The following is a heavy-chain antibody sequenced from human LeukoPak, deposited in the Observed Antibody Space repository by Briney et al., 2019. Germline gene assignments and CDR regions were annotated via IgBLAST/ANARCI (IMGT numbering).Heavy chain of an antibody. D-gene: IGHD6-13*01. CDR1: GFTFSSYG. CDR2: ISHDGSNK. CDR3: ARDGSSSWFGYNWFDP. Sequence: GGSLRLSCAASGFTFSSYGMHWVRQAPGKGLEWVAVISHDGSNKYYADSVKGRFTISRDNSKNTLYLQMNSLRAEDTAVYYCARDGSSSWFGYNWFDPWGQGTLVTVSS. V-gene: IGHV3-30*03. J-gene: IGHJ5*02.